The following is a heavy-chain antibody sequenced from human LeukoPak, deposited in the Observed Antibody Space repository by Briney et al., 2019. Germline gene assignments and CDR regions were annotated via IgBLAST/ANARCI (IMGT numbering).Heavy chain of an antibody. CDR3: ARAGDVVVVAATDEWFDP. J-gene: IGHJ5*02. D-gene: IGHD2-15*01. Sequence: PGRSLRLSCAASGLTFSSYAMHWVRQAPGKGLEWVAVISYDGSNKYYADSVKGRFTISRDNSKNTLYLQMNSLRAEDTAVYYCARAGDVVVVAATDEWFDPWGQGTLVTVSS. CDR1: GLTFSSYA. CDR2: ISYDGSNK. V-gene: IGHV3-30*04.